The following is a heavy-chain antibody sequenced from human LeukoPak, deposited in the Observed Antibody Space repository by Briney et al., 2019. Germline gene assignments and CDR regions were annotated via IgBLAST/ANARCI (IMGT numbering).Heavy chain of an antibody. V-gene: IGHV3-21*01. D-gene: IGHD6-19*01. CDR1: GFNFGTYA. J-gene: IGHJ4*02. Sequence: GGSLRLSCAASGFNFGTYAMNWVRQTPGKGLEWVSSIRSSGTDIYYADSVKGRFTMFRDNAKNSLYLQMNSLTVEDTAVYYCARGVPASVAGSFDYWGQGTLVTVSS. CDR3: ARGVPASVAGSFDY. CDR2: IRSSGTDI.